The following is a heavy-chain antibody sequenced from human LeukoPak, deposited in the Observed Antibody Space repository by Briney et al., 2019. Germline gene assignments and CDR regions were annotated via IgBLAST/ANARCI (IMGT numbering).Heavy chain of an antibody. Sequence: GGSLRLSCAASGFTVSSNYMSWVRQAPGKGLEWVSVIYSGGSTYYADSVKGRFTISRDNSKNTLYLQMNSLRAEDTAVYYCAKPRYYYYYMDVWGKGTTVTISS. CDR1: GFTVSSNY. D-gene: IGHD1-14*01. V-gene: IGHV3-53*01. CDR2: IYSGGST. CDR3: AKPRYYYYYMDV. J-gene: IGHJ6*03.